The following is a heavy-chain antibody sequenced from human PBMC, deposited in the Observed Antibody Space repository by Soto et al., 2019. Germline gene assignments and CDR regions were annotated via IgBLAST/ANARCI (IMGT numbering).Heavy chain of an antibody. V-gene: IGHV2-5*02. CDR1: GFSLTTSGVG. CDR3: AHRVLRTVFGLVTTTAIYFDF. D-gene: IGHD3-3*01. Sequence: QITLNESGPTQVKPRQTLTLTCTFSGFSLTTSGVGVGWIRQSPGKAPEWLALIYWDDDTRYRPSLKSRLTITKDPSKNQVVLTMADLDPADTATYSCAHRVLRTVFGLVTTTAIYFDFWGQGTPVAVSS. CDR2: IYWDDDT. J-gene: IGHJ4*02.